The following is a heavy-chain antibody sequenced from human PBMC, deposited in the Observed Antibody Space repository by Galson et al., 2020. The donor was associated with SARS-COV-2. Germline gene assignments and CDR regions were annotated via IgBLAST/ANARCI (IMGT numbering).Heavy chain of an antibody. D-gene: IGHD3-10*01. CDR1: GGSFSTYY. V-gene: IGHV4-34*01. Sequence: SQASETLSLTCAVDGGSFSTYYWTWIRQPPGKGLEWIGEINPGGSTNYNPSLKSRITISGDTSKNQVSLKLSSVTAADTAVYYCARGMRAGGVLWFGEQKGPHYYFDYWCQGTLVAVAS. CDR2: INPGGST. J-gene: IGHJ4*02. CDR3: ARGMRAGGVLWFGEQKGPHYYFDY.